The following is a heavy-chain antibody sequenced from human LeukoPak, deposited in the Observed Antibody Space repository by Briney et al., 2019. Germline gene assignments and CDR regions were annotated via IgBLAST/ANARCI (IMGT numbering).Heavy chain of an antibody. J-gene: IGHJ4*02. V-gene: IGHV3-30-3*01. CDR2: ISYDGSNK. CDR3: ARTLSGWYPREYYFDY. Sequence: GGSLRPSCAASGFTFSSYAMHWVRQAPGKGLEWVAVISYDGSNKYYADSVKGRFTISRDNSKNTLYLKMNSLRAEDTAVYYCARTLSGWYPREYYFDYWGQGTLVTVSS. CDR1: GFTFSSYA. D-gene: IGHD6-19*01.